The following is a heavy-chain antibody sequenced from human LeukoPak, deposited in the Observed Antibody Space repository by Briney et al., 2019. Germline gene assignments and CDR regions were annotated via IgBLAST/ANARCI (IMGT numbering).Heavy chain of an antibody. CDR2: IYYSGST. Sequence: SETLSLTCTASGGSISSSSYYWGWIRQPPGKGLEWIGSIYYSGSTYYNPSLKSRVTISVDTSKNQFSLKLSSVTAADTAVYYCARPNRPGDYYDSSGYYLDAFDIWGQGTMVTVSS. CDR1: GGSISSSSYY. J-gene: IGHJ3*02. CDR3: ARPNRPGDYYDSSGYYLDAFDI. V-gene: IGHV4-39*01. D-gene: IGHD3-22*01.